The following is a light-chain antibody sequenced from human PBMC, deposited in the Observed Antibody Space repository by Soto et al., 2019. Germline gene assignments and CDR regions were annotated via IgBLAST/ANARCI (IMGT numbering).Light chain of an antibody. J-gene: IGLJ3*02. CDR3: SSYATSSTLEWV. V-gene: IGLV2-14*03. CDR1: TITVGDYNY. Sequence: QSALTQPASVSGSPGQSITISCTGATITVGDYNYVSWYQHHPGKAPKLVIYDVSSRPSGVSGRFSGSKSGNTASLTISGLQAEDEADYYCSSYATSSTLEWVFGGGTKLTVL. CDR2: DVS.